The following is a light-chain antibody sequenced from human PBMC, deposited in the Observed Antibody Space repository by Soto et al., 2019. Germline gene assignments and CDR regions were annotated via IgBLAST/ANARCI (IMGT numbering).Light chain of an antibody. CDR3: QQYANLPYT. Sequence: DIQMTQSPSSLSASVGDRVTITCQASQDINKYLNWYQEKPGKAPKLLIYDASNLETGVPLRFSGSVSGTDFTFTISRLQPEDIATYYCQQYANLPYTFGQGTKLEIK. CDR1: QDINKY. V-gene: IGKV1-33*01. CDR2: DAS. J-gene: IGKJ2*01.